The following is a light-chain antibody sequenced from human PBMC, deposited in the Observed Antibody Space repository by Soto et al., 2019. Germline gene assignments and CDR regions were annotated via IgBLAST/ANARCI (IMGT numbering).Light chain of an antibody. J-gene: IGKJ1*01. CDR2: GAS. CDR3: QQDTTSQTWT. Sequence: EIVLTQSPGTLSLSPGERATLSCRTSPGVNSNFLAWYQQKPGQAPRLLLYGASTRANGIPDRFSGTGSGTDFTLTISRLEPEDFSVDYCQQDTTSQTWTFGQGTKVEIK. V-gene: IGKV3-20*01. CDR1: PGVNSNF.